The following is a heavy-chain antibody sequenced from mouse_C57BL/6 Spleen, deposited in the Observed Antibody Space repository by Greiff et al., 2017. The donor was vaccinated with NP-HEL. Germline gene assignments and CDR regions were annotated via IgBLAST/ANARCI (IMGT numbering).Heavy chain of an antibody. V-gene: IGHV1-9*01. D-gene: IGHD2-2*01. CDR2: ILPGSGST. CDR3: ARSGRRLRQGRFDY. J-gene: IGHJ2*01. CDR1: GYTFTGYW. Sequence: VKLQESGAELMKPGASVKLSCKATGYTFTGYWIEWVKQRPGHGLEWIGEILPGSGSTNYNEKFKGKATFTADPSSNTAYMQHSSLTTEDSAISYCARSGRRLRQGRFDYWGQGTTLTVSS.